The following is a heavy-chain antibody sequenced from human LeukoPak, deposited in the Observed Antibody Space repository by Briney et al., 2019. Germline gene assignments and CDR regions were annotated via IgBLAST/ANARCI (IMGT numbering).Heavy chain of an antibody. J-gene: IGHJ4*02. D-gene: IGHD3-22*01. CDR1: GYTFTSYG. V-gene: IGHV1-18*01. CDR3: ARGPPLGGMIGPFDY. Sequence: ASVKVSCKASGYTFTSYGISWVRQAPGQGLEWMGWISAYNGNTNYAQKLQGRVTMTRDTSTSTVYMELSSLRSEDTAVYYCARGPPLGGMIGPFDYWGQGTLVTVSS. CDR2: ISAYNGNT.